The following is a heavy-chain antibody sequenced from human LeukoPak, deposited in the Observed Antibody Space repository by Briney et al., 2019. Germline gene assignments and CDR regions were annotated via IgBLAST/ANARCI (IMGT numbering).Heavy chain of an antibody. CDR1: GGTFSSYA. V-gene: IGHV1-69*13. J-gene: IGHJ4*02. CDR3: ARGMDYDYVWGSYRPNYFDY. CDR2: IIPIFGTA. D-gene: IGHD3-16*02. Sequence: ASVKVSCKASGGTFSSYAISWVRQAPGQGLEWMGGIIPIFGTANYAQKFQGRATITADESTSTAYMELSSLRSEDTAVYYCARGMDYDYVWGSYRPNYFDYWGQGTLVTVSS.